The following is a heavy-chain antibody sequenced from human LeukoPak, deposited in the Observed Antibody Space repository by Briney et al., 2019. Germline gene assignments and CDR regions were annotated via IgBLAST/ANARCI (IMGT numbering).Heavy chain of an antibody. V-gene: IGHV1-2*02. J-gene: IGHJ4*02. Sequence: GASVKVSCKASGGTFSNYAISWVRQAPGQGLEWMGWINPNSGGTNYAQKFQGRVTMTRDTSISTAYMELSRLRSDDTAVYYCARVRYYDYVWGSSAIDYWGQGTLVTVSS. D-gene: IGHD3-16*01. CDR3: ARVRYYDYVWGSSAIDY. CDR1: GGTFSNYA. CDR2: INPNSGGT.